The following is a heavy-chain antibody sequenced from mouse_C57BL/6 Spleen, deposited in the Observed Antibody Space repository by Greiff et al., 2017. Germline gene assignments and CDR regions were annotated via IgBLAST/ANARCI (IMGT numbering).Heavy chain of an antibody. CDR1: GFTFSSYG. Sequence: EVMLVESGGDLVKPGGSLKLSCAASGFTFSSYGMSWVRQTPDKRLEWVATISSGGSYTYSPDSVKGRFTISRDNAKNTLYLQMSSLKSEDTAMYYCARRGYDYDGRGYAMDYWGQGTSVTVSS. V-gene: IGHV5-6*02. D-gene: IGHD2-4*01. J-gene: IGHJ4*01. CDR2: ISSGGSYT. CDR3: ARRGYDYDGRGYAMDY.